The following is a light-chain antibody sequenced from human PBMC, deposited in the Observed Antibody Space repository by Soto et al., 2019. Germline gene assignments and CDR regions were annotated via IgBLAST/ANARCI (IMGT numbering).Light chain of an antibody. J-gene: IGKJ1*01. CDR1: QTINSW. CDR2: DAS. V-gene: IGKV1-5*01. Sequence: ACLGIRVTITYRASQTINSWLAWYQQKPGKAPELLIYDASDLESGVPSRFSGTGSGTEFALTISSLQPDDCATYYCQQYKSYPWTFGQGTKVDIK. CDR3: QQYKSYPWT.